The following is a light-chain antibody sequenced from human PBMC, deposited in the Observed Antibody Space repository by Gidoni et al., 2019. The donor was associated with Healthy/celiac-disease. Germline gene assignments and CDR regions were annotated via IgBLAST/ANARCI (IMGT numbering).Light chain of an antibody. CDR1: QGISNY. J-gene: IGKJ1*01. CDR3: QKYNSALTWT. V-gene: IGKV1-27*01. CDR2: AAS. Sequence: DIQRTQSPSSLSASVGDRVTITCRASQGISNYLAWYQQKPGKVPKLLIYAASTLQSGVPSRFSGSGSGTDFTLTISSLQPEDVATYYCQKYNSALTWTFGQGTKVEIK.